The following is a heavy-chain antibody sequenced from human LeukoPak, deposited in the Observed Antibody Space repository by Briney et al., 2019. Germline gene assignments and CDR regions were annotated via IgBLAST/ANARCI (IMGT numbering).Heavy chain of an antibody. V-gene: IGHV1-18*01. D-gene: IGHD3-3*01. J-gene: IGHJ5*02. CDR3: ARDRFLWGLGNWFDL. CDR1: GYTFTNYG. Sequence: ASVKVSCKTSGYTFTNYGITWVRQAPGQGLEWMGWVSTSKPHTNYAPKFRGRAIMTIDTSTTTAYLEMRSLTSDDTAVYYCARDRFLWGLGNWFDLWGRGTLVTVTS. CDR2: VSTSKPHT.